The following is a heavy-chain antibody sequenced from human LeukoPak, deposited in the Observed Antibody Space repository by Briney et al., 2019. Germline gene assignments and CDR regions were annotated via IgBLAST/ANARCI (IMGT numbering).Heavy chain of an antibody. D-gene: IGHD6-13*01. V-gene: IGHV1-24*01. Sequence: ASVKVSCKVSGYTLTELSMHCVRQAPGKGLEWMGGFDPEDGETIYAQKFQGRVTMTEDTSTDTAYMELSSLRSEDTAVYYCATVRYSSSWYPIFYFDYWGQGTLVTVSS. CDR1: GYTLTELS. CDR2: FDPEDGET. CDR3: ATVRYSSSWYPIFYFDY. J-gene: IGHJ4*02.